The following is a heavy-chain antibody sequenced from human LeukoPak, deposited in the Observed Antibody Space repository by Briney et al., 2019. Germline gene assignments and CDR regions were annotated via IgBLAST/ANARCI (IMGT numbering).Heavy chain of an antibody. Sequence: ASVKVSCKASGGTFSSYAISWVRQAPGQGLGWMGGIIPIFGTANYAQKFQGRVTITADESTSTAYMELSSLRSEDTAVYYCARTGIAAAGSLDYWGQGTLVTVSS. V-gene: IGHV1-69*13. J-gene: IGHJ4*02. CDR1: GGTFSSYA. D-gene: IGHD6-13*01. CDR2: IIPIFGTA. CDR3: ARTGIAAAGSLDY.